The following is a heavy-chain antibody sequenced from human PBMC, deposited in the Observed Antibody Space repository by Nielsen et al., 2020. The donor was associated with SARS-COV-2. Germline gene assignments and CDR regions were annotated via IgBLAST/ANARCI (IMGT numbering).Heavy chain of an antibody. CDR1: GGSISSGGYY. CDR3: ARRSYYYDSSGLKGGMDV. CDR2: IYYSGSS. D-gene: IGHD3-22*01. Sequence: SETLSLTCTVSGGSISSGGYYWSWIRQHPGKGLEWIGYIYYSGSSYYNPSLKSRVTISVDTSKNQFSLKLSSVTAADTAVYYCARRSYYYDSSGLKGGMDVWGQGTTVTVSS. V-gene: IGHV4-31*03. J-gene: IGHJ6*02.